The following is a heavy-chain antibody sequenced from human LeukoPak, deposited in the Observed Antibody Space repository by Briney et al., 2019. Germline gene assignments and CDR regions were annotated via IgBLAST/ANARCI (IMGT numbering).Heavy chain of an antibody. V-gene: IGHV3-48*03. CDR3: ARAYRSSYYYGSPIDY. CDR2: ISSSGSTI. D-gene: IGHD3-10*01. Sequence: GGSLRLSCAASGFTFSSYEMNWVRQAPGMGLEWVSYISSSGSTIYYADSVKGRFTISRDNAKNSLYLQMNSLRAEDTAVYYCARAYRSSYYYGSPIDYWGQGTLVTVSS. J-gene: IGHJ4*02. CDR1: GFTFSSYE.